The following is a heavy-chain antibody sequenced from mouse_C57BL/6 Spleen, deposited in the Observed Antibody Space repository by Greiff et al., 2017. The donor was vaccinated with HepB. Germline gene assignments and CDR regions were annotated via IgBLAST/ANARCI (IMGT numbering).Heavy chain of an antibody. CDR2: IDPNSGGT. CDR1: GYTFTSYW. CDR3: GRAGYSNPYAMDY. J-gene: IGHJ4*01. V-gene: IGHV1-72*01. Sequence: VKLQQPGAELVKPGASVKLSCKASGYTFTSYWMHWVKQRPGRGLEWIGRIDPNSGGTKYNEKFKSKATLTVDKPSSTAYMQLSSLTSEDSAVYYCGRAGYSNPYAMDYWGQGTSVTVSS. D-gene: IGHD2-5*01.